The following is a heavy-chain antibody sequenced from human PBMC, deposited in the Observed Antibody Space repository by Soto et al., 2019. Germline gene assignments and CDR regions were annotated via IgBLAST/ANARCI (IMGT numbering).Heavy chain of an antibody. J-gene: IGHJ5*02. V-gene: IGHV4-34*01. Sequence: SETLSLTCAVSGGSFNGHSWTLIRQSPGKGLEWIRYINHSGRVNYTPSLKSRVTISLDTSKNQFSLTLSAVTAADTAMYYCSTRAYDTNPDYCFHPWGQGTLVTVSS. D-gene: IGHD3-22*01. CDR3: STRAYDTNPDYCFHP. CDR1: GGSFNGHS. CDR2: INHSGRV.